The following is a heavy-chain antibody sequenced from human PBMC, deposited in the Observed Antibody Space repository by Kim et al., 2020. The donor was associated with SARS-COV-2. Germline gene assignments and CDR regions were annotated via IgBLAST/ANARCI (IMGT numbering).Heavy chain of an antibody. CDR2: IYTSGST. J-gene: IGHJ6*02. Sequence: SETLSLTCTVSGGSISSGSYYWSWIRQPAGKGLEWIGRIYTSGSTNYNPSLKSRVTISVDTSKNQFSLKLSSVTAADTAGYYCAGDRKVVVVPSYYYYGMDVWGQGTTVTVSS. V-gene: IGHV4-61*02. CDR3: AGDRKVVVVPSYYYYGMDV. D-gene: IGHD2-15*01. CDR1: GGSISSGSYY.